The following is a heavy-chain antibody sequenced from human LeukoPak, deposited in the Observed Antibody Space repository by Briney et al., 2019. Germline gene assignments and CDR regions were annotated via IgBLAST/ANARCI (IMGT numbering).Heavy chain of an antibody. CDR1: GFTFSSYW. V-gene: IGHV3-48*04. CDR3: ARTLVVVTATSSY. D-gene: IGHD2-15*01. J-gene: IGHJ4*02. CDR2: ISSSGSTI. Sequence: GGSLRLSCAVSGFTFSSYWMNWVRQAPGKGLEWVSYISSSGSTIYYADSVRGRFTISRDNAKNSLYLQMNSLRAEDTAVYYCARTLVVVTATSSYWGQGTLVTVSS.